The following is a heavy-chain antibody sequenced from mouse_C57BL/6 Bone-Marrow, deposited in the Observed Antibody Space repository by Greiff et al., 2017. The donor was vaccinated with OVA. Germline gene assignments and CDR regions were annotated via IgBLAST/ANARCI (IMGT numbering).Heavy chain of an antibody. CDR3: ARDDYYWYFDV. V-gene: IGHV7-1*01. J-gene: IGHJ1*03. CDR1: GFTFSDFY. Sequence: EVKLVESGGGLVQSGRSLILSCATSGFTFSDFYMEWVRQAPGKGLEWIAASRNKANDYTTEYSASVKGRFIVSRDTSQSILYLQMNALRAEDTAIYYCARDDYYWYFDVWGTGTTVTGSS. CDR2: SRNKANDYTT.